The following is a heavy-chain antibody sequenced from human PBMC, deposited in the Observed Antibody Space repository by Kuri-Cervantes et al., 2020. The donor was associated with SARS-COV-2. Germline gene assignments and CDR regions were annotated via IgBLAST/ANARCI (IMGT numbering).Heavy chain of an antibody. CDR1: GFTFSSYA. Sequence: GESLKISCAASGFTFSSYAMSWVRQAPGKGLEWVSAISGSGGSTYYADSVKGRFTISRDNSKNTLYLQMNSLRAEDTAVYYCAKAYTLSYYYYMDVWGKGTTATVSS. D-gene: IGHD1-14*01. V-gene: IGHV3-23*01. J-gene: IGHJ6*03. CDR3: AKAYTLSYYYYMDV. CDR2: ISGSGGST.